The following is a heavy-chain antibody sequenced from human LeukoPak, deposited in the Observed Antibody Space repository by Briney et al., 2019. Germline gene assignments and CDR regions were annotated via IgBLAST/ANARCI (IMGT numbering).Heavy chain of an antibody. CDR1: GNSFTGYY. V-gene: IGHV1-2*02. D-gene: IGHD1-26*01. Sequence: ASVKVSCKASGNSFTGYYVHWVRQAPGQGLEWMGWMSPDSYGTNFAQNFQGRVSTTRDTSIRTVYLKLRSLRAGDTAVYYCANQEGIGAPGAWFDNWGQGTLVTVSS. CDR3: ANQEGIGAPGAWFDN. CDR2: MSPDSYGT. J-gene: IGHJ4*02.